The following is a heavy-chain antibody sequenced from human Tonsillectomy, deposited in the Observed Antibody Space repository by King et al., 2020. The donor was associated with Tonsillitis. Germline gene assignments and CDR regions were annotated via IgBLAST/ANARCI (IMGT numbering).Heavy chain of an antibody. CDR3: ARLADFGWLLYFDY. CDR1: GGSISSSSYY. Sequence: QLQESGPGLVKPSETLSLTCTVYGGSISSSSYYWGWIRQPPGKGLEWIGSIYYSGSTYYNPSLKSRVTISVDTSKNQFSLKLSSVTAADTAVYYCARLADFGWLLYFDYWGQGTLVTVSS. J-gene: IGHJ4*02. D-gene: IGHD3-9*01. V-gene: IGHV4-39*01. CDR2: IYYSGST.